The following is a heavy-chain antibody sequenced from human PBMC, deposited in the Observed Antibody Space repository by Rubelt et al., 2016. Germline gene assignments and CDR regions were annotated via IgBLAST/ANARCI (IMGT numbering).Heavy chain of an antibody. CDR1: GFTFSSFS. D-gene: IGHD4-17*01. CDR2: MNSHWSST. J-gene: IGHJ4*02. CDR3: ATENGDYSFDY. Sequence: EVQLVESGGGLVKPGGSLRLSCAASGFTFSSFSMNWVRQAPGKGLEWVSRMNSHWSSTVYADSVTGQFTIPRDNAKNTLYLQMNSRRAEDTGVYYCATENGDYSFDYWGQGTLVTVSS. V-gene: IGHV3-21*02.